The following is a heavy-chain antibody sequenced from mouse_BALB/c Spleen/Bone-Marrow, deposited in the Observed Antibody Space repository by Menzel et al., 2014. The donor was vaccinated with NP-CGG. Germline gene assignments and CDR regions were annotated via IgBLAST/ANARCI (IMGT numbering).Heavy chain of an antibody. CDR2: IRSKSNNFPT. CDR3: VTSTYFDV. CDR1: GFTFNTYA. V-gene: IGHV10-1*02. D-gene: IGHD6-1*01. Sequence: DVKLVESGGRLVQPKGSLKLSCAASGFTFNTYAMNWVRQAPGKGLEWVARIRSKSNNFPTYYAGSVKDRFTISRDDSQSMLYLQMNNLKTEDTAMYYCVTSTYFDVWGAGTTVTVSS. J-gene: IGHJ1*01.